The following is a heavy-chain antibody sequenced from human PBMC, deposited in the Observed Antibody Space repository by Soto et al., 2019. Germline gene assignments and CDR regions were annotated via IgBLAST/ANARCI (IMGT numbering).Heavy chain of an antibody. J-gene: IGHJ4*02. D-gene: IGHD3-10*01. CDR1: GGTFSSYA. V-gene: IGHV1-69*01. CDR3: ARDALPYTMVRGVIKDDY. CDR2: IIPIFGTA. Sequence: QVQLVQSGAEVKKPGSSVKVSCKASGGTFSSYAISWVRQAPGQGLEWMGGIIPIFGTANYAQKFQGRVTITADESTSTAYMELSRLRSEDTAVYYCARDALPYTMVRGVIKDDYWGQGTLVTVSS.